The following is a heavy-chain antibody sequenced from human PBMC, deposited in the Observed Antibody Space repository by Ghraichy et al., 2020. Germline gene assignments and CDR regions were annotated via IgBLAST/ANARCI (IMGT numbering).Heavy chain of an antibody. J-gene: IGHJ4*02. CDR1: GGTFSSYA. V-gene: IGHV1-69*13. CDR3: ASWVLWFGDRAKAPGGY. D-gene: IGHD3-10*01. CDR2: IIPIFGTA. Sequence: SVKVSCKASGGTFSSYAISWVRQAPGQGLEWMGGIIPIFGTANYAQKFQGRVTITADESTSTAYMELSSLRSEDTAVYYCASWVLWFGDRAKAPGGYWGQGTLVTVSS.